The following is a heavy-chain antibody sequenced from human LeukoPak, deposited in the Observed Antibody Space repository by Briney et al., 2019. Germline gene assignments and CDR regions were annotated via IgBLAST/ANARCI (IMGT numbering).Heavy chain of an antibody. CDR1: GFTFSSYA. V-gene: IGHV3-23*01. CDR3: ARHRDDYTGYDS. CDR2: ISGSGGST. D-gene: IGHD5-24*01. J-gene: IGHJ4*02. Sequence: GGSLRLSCAASGFTFSSYAMGWVRQAPGKGLEWVSSISGSGGSTYYADSVKGRFTISRDNSKNTLYLQMNSLRAEDTAVYYCARHRDDYTGYDSWGQGTLVTVSS.